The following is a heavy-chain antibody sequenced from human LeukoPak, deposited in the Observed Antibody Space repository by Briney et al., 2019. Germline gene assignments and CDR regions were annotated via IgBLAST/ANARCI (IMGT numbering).Heavy chain of an antibody. CDR3: ARGPVSSSTWYRTYYYYFYMDV. CDR1: GGSISSSSYY. J-gene: IGHJ6*03. V-gene: IGHV4-39*07. D-gene: IGHD6-13*01. Sequence: ASETLSLTCTVSGGSISSSSYYWGWIRQPPGKGLEWIGSIYYSGSTYYNPSPKSRVTISVDTSKNQFSLKLSSVTAADTAVYVCARGPVSSSTWYRTYYYYFYMDVWGKGTTGTVSS. CDR2: IYYSGST.